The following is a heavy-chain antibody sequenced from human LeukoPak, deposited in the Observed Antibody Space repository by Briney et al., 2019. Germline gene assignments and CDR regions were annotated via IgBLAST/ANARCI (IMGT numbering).Heavy chain of an antibody. Sequence: SETLSLTCTVSGGSISSYYWSWIRQPPGKGLEWIGYIYTSGSTNYNPSLKSRVTISVDTSKNQFSLKLSSVTAADTAVYYCARDSNQLLNPWGQGTLVTVSS. D-gene: IGHD2-2*01. V-gene: IGHV4-59*01. CDR3: ARDSNQLLNP. CDR2: IYTSGST. CDR1: GGSISSYY. J-gene: IGHJ5*02.